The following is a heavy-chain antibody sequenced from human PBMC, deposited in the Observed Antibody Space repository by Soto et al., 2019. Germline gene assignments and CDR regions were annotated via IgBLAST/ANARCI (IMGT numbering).Heavy chain of an antibody. CDR3: ARDRVPPFLIATAPPNWFDT. V-gene: IGHV3-30-3*01. Sequence: QVQLVESGGGVVQPGRSLRLSCAASGFTFSDYAMHWVRQAPGKGLEWVAVISYDGSNRYYAESVKGRLTISRDNSKNTLYLQLNSLRPEDTAFYYWARDRVPPFLIATAPPNWFDTWGQGTLVTVSS. D-gene: IGHD6-13*01. CDR1: GFTFSDYA. CDR2: ISYDGSNR. J-gene: IGHJ5*02.